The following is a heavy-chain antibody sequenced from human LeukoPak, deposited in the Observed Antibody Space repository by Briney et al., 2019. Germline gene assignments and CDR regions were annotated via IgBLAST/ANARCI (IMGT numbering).Heavy chain of an antibody. CDR3: ARDLYHENYYYHYMDV. V-gene: IGHV3-7*01. CDR1: GGPISSYY. D-gene: IGHD2-2*01. CDR2: IKQDGSEK. J-gene: IGHJ6*03. Sequence: ETLSLTCTVSGGPISSYYWSWVRQAPGKGLEWVANIKQDGSEKYYVDSVKGRFTISRDNAKNSLYLQMNSLRVEDTAVYYCARDLYHENYYYHYMDVWGKGTTVTVSS.